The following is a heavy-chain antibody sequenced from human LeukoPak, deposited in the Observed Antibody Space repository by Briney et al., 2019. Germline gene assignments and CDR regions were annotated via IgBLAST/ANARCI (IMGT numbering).Heavy chain of an antibody. CDR2: IIHIFGTA. V-gene: IGHV1-69*05. CDR1: GGTFSSYA. CDR3: ARGCEPAARPLGYYYMYV. J-gene: IGHJ6*03. Sequence: ATVKVSCKASGGTFSSYAISWVRQHPGQGLEWMGGIIHIFGTANYAQKFQGRVMITTDESTSTAYMEIGNLKSEDTALYDWARGCEPAARPLGYYYMYVWGKGTTVTVSS. D-gene: IGHD6-6*01.